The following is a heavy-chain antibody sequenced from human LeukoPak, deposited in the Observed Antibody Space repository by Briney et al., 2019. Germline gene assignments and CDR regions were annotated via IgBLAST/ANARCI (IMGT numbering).Heavy chain of an antibody. CDR3: KSGGAAPGSFDN. Sequence: PGGSLRLSCAASGFTFSGYWTSWMRQAPGKGLEWVANIKYDGDEEYYVDSVKGRFTISRDNAKNSLYLQLNSLRVEDTAVYYCKSGGAAPGSFDNWGQGTLVTVSP. CDR1: GFTFSGYW. J-gene: IGHJ4*02. CDR2: IKYDGDEE. V-gene: IGHV3-7*01. D-gene: IGHD6-13*01.